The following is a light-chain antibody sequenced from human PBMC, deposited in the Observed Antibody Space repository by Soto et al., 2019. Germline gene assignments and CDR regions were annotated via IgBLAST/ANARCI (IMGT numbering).Light chain of an antibody. Sequence: QSALTQPASVSGSPGQSITISCTGTSSDVGDYNYVSWYQQHRGKAPKLIIYEVTSRPSGVSNRFSASKSGNTASLTISGLQAEDEADYYCSSYTSTTALYVFGTGTKLT. J-gene: IGLJ1*01. CDR2: EVT. CDR3: SSYTSTTALYV. CDR1: SSDVGDYNY. V-gene: IGLV2-14*01.